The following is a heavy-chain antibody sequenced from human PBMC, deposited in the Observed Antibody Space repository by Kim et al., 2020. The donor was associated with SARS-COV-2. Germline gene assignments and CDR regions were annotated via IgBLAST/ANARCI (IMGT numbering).Heavy chain of an antibody. CDR3: ARQYTSSWFHGMDV. D-gene: IGHD6-13*01. V-gene: IGHV6-1*01. J-gene: IGHJ6*02. Sequence: YAVSVQSRITINPETPKNQFSLQLNSVTPEDTGVYYCARQYTSSWFHGMDVWGQGTTVTVSS.